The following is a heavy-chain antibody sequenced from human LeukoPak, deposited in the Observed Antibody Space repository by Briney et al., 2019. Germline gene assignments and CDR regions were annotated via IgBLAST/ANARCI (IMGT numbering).Heavy chain of an antibody. D-gene: IGHD6-19*01. V-gene: IGHV1-2*02. J-gene: IGHJ4*02. CDR1: GYIFTDYY. CDR2: INPNIGGT. CDR3: AIPGYGSGWYYR. Sequence: ASVKVSCKASGYIFTDYYIHWVRQAPGQGLEWMGWINPNIGGTNYAQKFQGRVPMTSDTSMSTAYMELSRLRSDDTAVYYCAIPGYGSGWYYRWGQGSLVTVSS.